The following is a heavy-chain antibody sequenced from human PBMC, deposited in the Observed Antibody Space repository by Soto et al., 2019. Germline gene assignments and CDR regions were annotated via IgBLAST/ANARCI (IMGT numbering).Heavy chain of an antibody. CDR2: IWYDGSNK. J-gene: IGHJ6*02. Sequence: GSLRLSCAASGFTFSSYGMHWVRRAPGKGLEWVAVIWYDGSNKYYADSVKGRFTISRDNSKNTLYLQMNSLRAEDTAVYYCASPGGYCSGGSCYKYYYGMDVWGQGTTVTAP. D-gene: IGHD2-15*01. CDR3: ASPGGYCSGGSCYKYYYGMDV. CDR1: GFTFSSYG. V-gene: IGHV3-33*01.